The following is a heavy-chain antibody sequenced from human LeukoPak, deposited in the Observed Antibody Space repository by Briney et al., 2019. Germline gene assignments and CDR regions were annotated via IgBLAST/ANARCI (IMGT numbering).Heavy chain of an antibody. Sequence: ASVKVSCKASGYTFTRYGMNWVRQAPGQGLEWMGWINTNTANPTYAQGFTGRFVFSLDTSVSTAYLQISSLKADDTAVYYCARDRVLLSSQRDYYYGMDVWGQGTTVTVSS. D-gene: IGHD2-2*01. V-gene: IGHV7-4-1*02. CDR2: INTNTANP. J-gene: IGHJ6*02. CDR1: GYTFTRYG. CDR3: ARDRVLLSSQRDYYYGMDV.